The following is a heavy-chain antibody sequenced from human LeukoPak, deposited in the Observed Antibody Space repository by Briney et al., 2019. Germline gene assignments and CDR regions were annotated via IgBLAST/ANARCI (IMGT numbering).Heavy chain of an antibody. V-gene: IGHV3-23*01. Sequence: GGSLRLSCAASGFTFSSYAMSWVRQAPGKGLEWVSAISGSGGSTYYADSVKGRFTISRDNSKNTLYLQMNSLRAEDTAVYYCAKVGPGYYGSGSYFSYGMDVWGQGTTVTVSS. CDR3: AKVGPGYYGSGSYFSYGMDV. CDR2: ISGSGGST. J-gene: IGHJ6*02. CDR1: GFTFSSYA. D-gene: IGHD3-10*01.